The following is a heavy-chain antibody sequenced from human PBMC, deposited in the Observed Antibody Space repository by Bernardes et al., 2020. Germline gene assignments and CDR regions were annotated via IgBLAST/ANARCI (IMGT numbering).Heavy chain of an antibody. D-gene: IGHD3-22*01. CDR3: AKLPDGDYYDSSGFLDY. CDR2: VSGSGYRT. V-gene: IGHV3-23*01. Sequence: GGSLRLSCAASGFTFSSYALSWVRQAPGKGLEWVSAVSGSGYRTYYADSVKGRFTLSRDNSKNTLFLQMNSLRAEDTAVYYCAKLPDGDYYDSSGFLDYWGQGTLVTVSS. CDR1: GFTFSSYA. J-gene: IGHJ4*02.